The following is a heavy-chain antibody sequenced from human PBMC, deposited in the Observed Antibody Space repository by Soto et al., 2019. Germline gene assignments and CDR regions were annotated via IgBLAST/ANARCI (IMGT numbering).Heavy chain of an antibody. V-gene: IGHV1-69*06. J-gene: IGHJ6*02. CDR2: IIPIFDTA. CDR3: ARESRMRKLPSYGMDV. D-gene: IGHD2-15*01. CDR1: GGTFSSYA. Sequence: QVQLVQSGAEVKKPGSSVKVSCKASGGTFSSYAISWVRQAPGQGLEWMGGIIPIFDTANYAQKFQGRVTITADKSTSTAYMELSSLRSEDTAVYYCARESRMRKLPSYGMDVWGQGTTVTVSS.